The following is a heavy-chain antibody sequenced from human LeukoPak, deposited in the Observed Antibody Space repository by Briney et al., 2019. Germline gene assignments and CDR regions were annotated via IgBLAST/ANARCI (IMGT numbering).Heavy chain of an antibody. CDR2: IYHSGST. D-gene: IGHD1-26*01. Sequence: SETLSLTCTVSGGSISSGGYYWSWIRQPPGKGLEWIGYIYHSGSTYYNPSLKSRVTISVDRSKNQFSLKLSSVTAADTAVYYCARWVGANHYFDYWGQGTLVTVSS. J-gene: IGHJ4*02. V-gene: IGHV4-30-2*01. CDR3: ARWVGANHYFDY. CDR1: GGSISSGGYY.